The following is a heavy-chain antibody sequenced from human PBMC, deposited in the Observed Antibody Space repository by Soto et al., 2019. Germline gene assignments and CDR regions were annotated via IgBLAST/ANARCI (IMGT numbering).Heavy chain of an antibody. CDR3: ARVPGP. CDR1: GGSIGGGGYS. CDR2: IYHSGST. V-gene: IGHV4-30-2*01. Sequence: SETLCLTCAVSGGSIGGGGYSWSWIRQPPGKGLEWIGYIYHSGSTYYNPSLKSRVTISVDRSKNQFSLKLSSVTAADTAVYYCARVPGPWGQGSLVTVS. J-gene: IGHJ5*02.